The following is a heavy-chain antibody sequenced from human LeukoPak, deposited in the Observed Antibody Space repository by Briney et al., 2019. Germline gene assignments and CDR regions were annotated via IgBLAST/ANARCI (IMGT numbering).Heavy chain of an antibody. CDR2: INPNSGGT. Sequence: ASVKVSCKASGYTFTGYYMHWVRQAPGKGLEWMGWINPNSGGTYYEQKFRGRVTMTRDTSISTAYIELSSLRSDDTAVYYCARGPFDNWGQGTLVTVSS. V-gene: IGHV1-2*02. CDR3: ARGPFDN. CDR1: GYTFTGYY. J-gene: IGHJ4*02.